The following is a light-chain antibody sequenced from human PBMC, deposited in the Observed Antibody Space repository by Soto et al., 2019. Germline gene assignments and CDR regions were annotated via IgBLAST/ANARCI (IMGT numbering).Light chain of an antibody. Sequence: DIQMTKSPSSLSTSVGDRVTITCRARQSLSSYLNWYHQKPGKAPTLLVSAASILESGVPSRFSGSGSGTDFTLTIRALQPEDFATYYCQQSSSHPLTFGQGTKVEIK. CDR3: QQSSSHPLT. CDR1: QSLSSY. J-gene: IGKJ1*01. V-gene: IGKV1-39*01. CDR2: AAS.